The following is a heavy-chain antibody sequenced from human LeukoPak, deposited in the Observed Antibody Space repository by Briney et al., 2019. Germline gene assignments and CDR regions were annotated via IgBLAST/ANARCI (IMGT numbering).Heavy chain of an antibody. J-gene: IGHJ4*02. CDR3: AATDGYIHRHPLYYLDY. V-gene: IGHV1-69*05. D-gene: IGHD5-24*01. CDR1: GGTFNNYA. CDR2: VMPLFGTP. Sequence: SVKVSCKASGGTFNNYAISWVRQAPGQGPEWMGGVMPLFGTPSYAQKFQGRVTVITDDSTNTAYMEVSSLRYDDTAIYYCAATDGYIHRHPLYYLDYWGQGTLVIVSS.